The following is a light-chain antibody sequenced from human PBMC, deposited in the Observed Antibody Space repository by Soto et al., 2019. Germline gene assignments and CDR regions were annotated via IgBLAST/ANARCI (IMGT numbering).Light chain of an antibody. Sequence: EILLTQSPGTLSLSPGERATLSCRASQSVSSSYLAWYQQKPGQAPRLLIYGASSRPTGIPDRFSGSASGTEFTLTISRLEPEDFAVYYCQQYGSPSTFGHGTRLEIK. CDR1: QSVSSSY. CDR2: GAS. V-gene: IGKV3-20*01. CDR3: QQYGSPST. J-gene: IGKJ5*01.